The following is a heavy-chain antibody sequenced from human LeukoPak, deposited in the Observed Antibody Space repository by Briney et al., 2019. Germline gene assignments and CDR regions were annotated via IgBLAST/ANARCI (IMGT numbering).Heavy chain of an antibody. CDR1: GGTFSSYA. CDR2: IIPIFGTA. CDR3: ARCLAAASIYYYYMDV. V-gene: IGHV1-69*13. Sequence: SVTVSCKASGGTFSSYAISWVRQAPGQGLEWTGGIIPIFGTANYAQKFQGRVTITADESTSTAYMELSSLRSEDTAVYYCARCLAAASIYYYYMDVWGKGTTVTVSS. D-gene: IGHD6-13*01. J-gene: IGHJ6*03.